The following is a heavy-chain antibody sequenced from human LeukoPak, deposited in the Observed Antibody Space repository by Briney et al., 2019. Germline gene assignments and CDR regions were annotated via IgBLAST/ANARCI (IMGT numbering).Heavy chain of an antibody. CDR3: ASARTAAGPYYFDY. D-gene: IGHD6-13*01. CDR1: GGSISSSNW. Sequence: SGTLSLTCAVSGGSISSSNWWSWVRQPPGKGLEWIGEIYHSGSTNYNPSLKSRATISVDTSKNNFSLKLSSVTAADTAVYYCASARTAAGPYYFDYWGQGTLVTVSS. CDR2: IYHSGST. V-gene: IGHV4-4*02. J-gene: IGHJ4*02.